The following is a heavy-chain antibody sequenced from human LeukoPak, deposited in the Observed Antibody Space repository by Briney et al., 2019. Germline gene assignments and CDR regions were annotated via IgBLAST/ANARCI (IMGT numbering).Heavy chain of an antibody. CDR2: IYHSGST. V-gene: IGHV4-30-2*01. Sequence: PSETLSLTCTVSGGSISSGGYYWSWIRQPPGKGLEWIGYIYHSGSTYYNPSLKSRVTISVDRSKNQFSLKLSSVTAADTAVYYCATSSSWLHFDCWGQGTLVTVSS. D-gene: IGHD6-13*01. CDR3: ATSSSWLHFDC. CDR1: GGSISSGGYY. J-gene: IGHJ4*02.